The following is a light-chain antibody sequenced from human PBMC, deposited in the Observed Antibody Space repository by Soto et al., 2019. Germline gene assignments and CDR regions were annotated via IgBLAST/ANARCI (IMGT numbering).Light chain of an antibody. CDR2: DTS. J-gene: IGLJ1*01. CDR3: LVIYTGVGEV. CDR1: TGAVTSGHY. Sequence: QAVVTQEPSLTVSPGGTVTLTCGSSTGAVTSGHYPHWFQQKPGQAPRTLIYDTSIKRSWTPARFSGSLLGGKAALTLSGAQPEDEADYYCLVIYTGVGEVFGTGTKLTVL. V-gene: IGLV7-46*01.